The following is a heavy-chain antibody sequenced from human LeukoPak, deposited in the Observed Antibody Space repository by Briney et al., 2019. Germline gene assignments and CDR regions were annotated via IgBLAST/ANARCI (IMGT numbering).Heavy chain of an antibody. CDR3: ARGAELASMDV. V-gene: IGHV4-34*01. Sequence: SETLSLTCAVYGGSFSGYYWSWIRQPPGKGLEWIGEINHSGSTNYSPSLKSRVTISVDTSKNQFSLKLSSVTAADTAVYYCARGAELASMDVWGQGTTVTVSS. D-gene: IGHD3-3*02. CDR1: GGSFSGYY. CDR2: INHSGST. J-gene: IGHJ6*02.